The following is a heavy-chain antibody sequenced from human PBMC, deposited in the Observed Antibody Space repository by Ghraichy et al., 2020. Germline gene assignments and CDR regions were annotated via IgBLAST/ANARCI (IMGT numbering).Heavy chain of an antibody. CDR3: ARAGTELGYCAGGSCHGYWDY. Sequence: GGSLRLSCAASGFTFSTYTMSWVRQAPGKGLEWVSSISSSSTYIYYADSVKGRFTISRDNAKKSLYFQMSSLRDEDAAVYYCARAGTELGYCAGGSCHGYWDYWGQGTLVTVSS. V-gene: IGHV3-21*01. D-gene: IGHD2-15*01. CDR1: GFTFSTYT. CDR2: ISSSSTYI. J-gene: IGHJ4*02.